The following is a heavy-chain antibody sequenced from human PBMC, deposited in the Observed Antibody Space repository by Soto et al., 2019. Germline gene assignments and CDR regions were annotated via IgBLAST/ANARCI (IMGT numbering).Heavy chain of an antibody. Sequence: QVHLVQSGAKVRKPGASVKVSCKGSGYTFTSYGIAWVRQAPGQGLEWMGWISAHNDNTNYAQKVQGRVTVTRDTSTSTAYMELRNLRSDDTAVYYCARGRYGDYWGQGALVTVSS. J-gene: IGHJ4*02. V-gene: IGHV1-18*01. CDR3: ARGRYGDY. CDR2: ISAHNDNT. CDR1: GYTFTSYG. D-gene: IGHD1-1*01.